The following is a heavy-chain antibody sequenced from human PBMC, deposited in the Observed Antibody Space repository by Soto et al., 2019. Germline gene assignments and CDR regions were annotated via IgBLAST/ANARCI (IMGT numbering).Heavy chain of an antibody. V-gene: IGHV3-30*18. Sequence: QVQLVESGGGVVQPGRSLRLSCGASGFTFSSYGMHWVRQAPGKGLEWVAVISYDGSNKYYADSVKGRFTISRDNSKNTLYLQMNSLRAVDTAVYYFAKVRSSGYYYGMDVWGQGTTVTVSS. CDR2: ISYDGSNK. J-gene: IGHJ6*02. CDR3: AKVRSSGYYYGMDV. CDR1: GFTFSSYG. D-gene: IGHD6-6*01.